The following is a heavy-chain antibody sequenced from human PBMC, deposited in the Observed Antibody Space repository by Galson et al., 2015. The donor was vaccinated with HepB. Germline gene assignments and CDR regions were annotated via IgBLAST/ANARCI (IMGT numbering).Heavy chain of an antibody. V-gene: IGHV3-30*03. CDR3: ARDTYYGSGSYYNGPFDS. CDR1: GVTFNGYG. D-gene: IGHD3-10*01. CDR2: ISYDGSNQ. J-gene: IGHJ5*01. Sequence: SLRLSCAASGVTFNGYGIHWVRQAPGKGLDWVAVISYDGSNQYYSDAVKGRFTISRDNSNSTVYLQIKSLRAEDTAVYYCARDTYYGSGSYYNGPFDSWGQGTLVTVS.